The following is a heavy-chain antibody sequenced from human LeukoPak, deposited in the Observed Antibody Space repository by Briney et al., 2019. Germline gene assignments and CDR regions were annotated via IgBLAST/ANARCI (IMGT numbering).Heavy chain of an antibody. CDR2: INPNSGGT. CDR1: GYTFTGYY. Sequence: ASVKVSCKASGYTFTGYYMHWVRQAPGQGLAWMGWINPNSGGTNYAQKFQGRVTMTRDTSISTAYMELSRLRSDDTAVYYCARGLYSGSYYDWFDPWGQGTLVTVSS. CDR3: ARGLYSGSYYDWFDP. J-gene: IGHJ5*02. D-gene: IGHD1-26*01. V-gene: IGHV1-2*02.